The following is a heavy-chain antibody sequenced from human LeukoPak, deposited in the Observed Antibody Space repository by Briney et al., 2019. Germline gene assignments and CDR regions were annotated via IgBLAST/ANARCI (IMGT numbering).Heavy chain of an antibody. CDR3: ARHSLIGTTPFDY. J-gene: IGHJ4*02. V-gene: IGHV4-61*01. CDR2: IYYSGRT. Sequence: SETLSLTCTVSGGSVSSDSHYWSWIRQPPGKGLEWIGYIYYSGRTSYNPSLKSRVTISVDTSKNQFSLKLSSVTAADTAVYYCARHSLIGTTPFDYWGQGILVTVPS. CDR1: GGSVSSDSHY. D-gene: IGHD1-20*01.